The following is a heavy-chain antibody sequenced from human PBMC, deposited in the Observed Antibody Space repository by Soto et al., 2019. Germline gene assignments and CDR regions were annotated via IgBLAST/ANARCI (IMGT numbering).Heavy chain of an antibody. V-gene: IGHV3-72*01. CDR2: TRNKANSYTT. CDR1: GFTFSDHY. CDR3: ARDPKDDSSWI. D-gene: IGHD3-22*01. J-gene: IGHJ3*02. Sequence: GGSLRLSCAASGFTFSDHYMDWVRQAPGKGLEWVGRTRNKANSYTTEYAASVKGRFTISRDDSKNSLYLQMNSLKTEDTAVYYCARDPKDDSSWIWGQGTMVTVSS.